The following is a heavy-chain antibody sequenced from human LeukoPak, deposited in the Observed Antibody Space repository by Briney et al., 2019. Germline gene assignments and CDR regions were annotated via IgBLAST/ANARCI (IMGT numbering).Heavy chain of an antibody. J-gene: IGHJ3*02. CDR3: ARGRYYDILTGAPGAFDI. CDR1: GYTFTGYY. CDR2: INPNSGGT. Sequence: ASVKVSCKASGYTFTGYYMHWVRQAPGPGLEWMGWINPNSGGTNYAQKFQGRVTMTRDTSISTAYMELSRLRSDDTAVYYCARGRYYDILTGAPGAFDIWGQGTMVTVSS. D-gene: IGHD3-9*01. V-gene: IGHV1-2*02.